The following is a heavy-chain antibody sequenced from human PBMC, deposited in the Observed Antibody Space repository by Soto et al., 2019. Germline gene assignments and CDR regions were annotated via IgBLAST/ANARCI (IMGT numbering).Heavy chain of an antibody. CDR2: ISSSSRTI. CDR3: ARAPSTALDY. V-gene: IGHV3-48*02. Sequence: EVQLVDSGGGLVQPGGSLSLSCAASGFTFSSYTMHWVRQAPGKGLEWISYISSSSRTIYYADSVKGRFTISRDNAQNSLYLQMTSLRDEDTAVYYCARAPSTALDYWGQGTLVTVSS. D-gene: IGHD2-2*01. CDR1: GFTFSSYT. J-gene: IGHJ4*02.